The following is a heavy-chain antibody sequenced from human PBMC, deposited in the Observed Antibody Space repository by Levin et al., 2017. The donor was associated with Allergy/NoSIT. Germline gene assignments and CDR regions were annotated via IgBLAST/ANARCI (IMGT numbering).Heavy chain of an antibody. J-gene: IGHJ4*02. Sequence: GGSLRLSCAASGFTFSSYSMNWVRQAPGKGLEWVSSISSSSSYIYYADSVKGRFTISRDNAKNSLYLQMNSLRAEDTAVYYCARDAPIVVVPAAYYFDYWGQGTLVTVSS. CDR2: ISSSSSYI. CDR3: ARDAPIVVVPAAYYFDY. CDR1: GFTFSSYS. V-gene: IGHV3-21*01. D-gene: IGHD2-2*01.